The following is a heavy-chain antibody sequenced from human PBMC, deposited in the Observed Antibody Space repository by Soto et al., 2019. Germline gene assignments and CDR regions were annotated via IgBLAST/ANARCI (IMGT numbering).Heavy chain of an antibody. CDR3: ARGRYGDY. Sequence: QAHLLQSGAAVKKPWASVKVSCKGSGYGFTTYGITWVRQAPGQGLEWMAWISAHNGNTDYAQNLQGRVTVTRDTCTSTAYMELRSLRSYDTAVYYCARGRYGDYWGQGALVTVSS. V-gene: IGHV1-18*01. CDR2: ISAHNGNT. J-gene: IGHJ4*02. CDR1: GYGFTTYG. D-gene: IGHD1-1*01.